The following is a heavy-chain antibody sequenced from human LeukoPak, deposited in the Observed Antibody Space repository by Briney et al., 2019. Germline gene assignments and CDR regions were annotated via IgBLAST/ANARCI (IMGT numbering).Heavy chain of an antibody. J-gene: IGHJ4*02. V-gene: IGHV3-15*01. CDR2: IKSKTDGGTT. CDR3: TTDPYGYIAVAGTATFDY. CDR1: GFTFSNAW. D-gene: IGHD6-19*01. Sequence: GGSLRLSCAASGFTFSNAWMSWARQAPGKGLEWVGRIKSKTDGGTTDYAAPVKGRFTISRDDSKNTLYLQMNSLKTEDTAVYYCTTDPYGYIAVAGTATFDYWGQGTLVTVSS.